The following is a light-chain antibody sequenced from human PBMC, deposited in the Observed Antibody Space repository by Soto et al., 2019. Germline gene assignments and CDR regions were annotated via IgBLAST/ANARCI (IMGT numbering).Light chain of an antibody. CDR3: QQYNNWWT. CDR1: QSVSSN. CDR2: GAS. J-gene: IGKJ1*01. Sequence: ILMTQSPATLSVSPGERATLSCRASQSVSSNLAWYQQKPGQAPRPLIYGASTRATGIPARFSGSGSGTEFTLTISSLQSEDFAVYYCQQYNNWWTFGQGTKVEVK. V-gene: IGKV3-15*01.